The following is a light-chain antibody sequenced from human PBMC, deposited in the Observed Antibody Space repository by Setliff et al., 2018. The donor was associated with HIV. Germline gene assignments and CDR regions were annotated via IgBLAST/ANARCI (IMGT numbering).Light chain of an antibody. Sequence: QSVLTQPASVSGSPGQSISISCTGTSDDFADYNFVSWYQQHPGKAPKLMIYEVNKRPSGVPDRFSGSKSGNTASLTVSGLQAEDEADYYCSSYAGSNKGVFGTGTKVTVL. J-gene: IGLJ1*01. CDR3: SSYAGSNKGV. V-gene: IGLV2-8*01. CDR1: SDDFADYNF. CDR2: EVN.